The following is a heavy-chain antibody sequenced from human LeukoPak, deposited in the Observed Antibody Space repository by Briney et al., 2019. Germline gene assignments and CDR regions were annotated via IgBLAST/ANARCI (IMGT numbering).Heavy chain of an antibody. V-gene: IGHV1-8*02. CDR3: ATGVAVVASTDS. J-gene: IGHJ5*01. CDR2: MNPNSGNT. Sequence: GSVKVSCKTSGYTFITYYIHWLRQAPGQGLEWMGWMNPNSGNTGYAQKFQGRVTMTRNTAMSTAYMELSSLRFEDTAVYYCATGVAVVASTDSWGQGTLVTVSS. CDR1: GYTFITYY. D-gene: IGHD2-15*01.